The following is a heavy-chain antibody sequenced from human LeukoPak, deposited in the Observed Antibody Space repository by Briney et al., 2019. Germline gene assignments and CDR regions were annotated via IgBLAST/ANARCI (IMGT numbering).Heavy chain of an antibody. CDR3: ARGVPYASWSGPPYSDY. Sequence: PGGSLRLSCAASGFTFSNYWMSWVSQAPGKGLEGVANIKQDGSEKYYVDSVKGRFTISRDNAKNSLYLQMNSLRAEDTAVYYCARGVPYASWSGPPYSDYWGQGTLVTVSS. V-gene: IGHV3-7*01. J-gene: IGHJ4*02. D-gene: IGHD3-3*01. CDR2: IKQDGSEK. CDR1: GFTFSNYW.